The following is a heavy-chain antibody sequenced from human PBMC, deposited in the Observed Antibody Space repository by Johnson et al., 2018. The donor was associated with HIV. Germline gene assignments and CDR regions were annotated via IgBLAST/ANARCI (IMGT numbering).Heavy chain of an antibody. J-gene: IGHJ3*02. CDR2: LSSSGSTI. D-gene: IGHD1-26*01. CDR1: GFTFSSYA. Sequence: VQLVESGGGVVQPGRSLRLSCAASGFTFSSYAMHWVRQAPGKGLEWVSYLSSSGSTIYYADSVKGLFTISRDNAKNSLYLQMNSLRAEDTAVYYCASREWELHAFDIWGQGTMVTVSS. V-gene: IGHV3-48*04. CDR3: ASREWELHAFDI.